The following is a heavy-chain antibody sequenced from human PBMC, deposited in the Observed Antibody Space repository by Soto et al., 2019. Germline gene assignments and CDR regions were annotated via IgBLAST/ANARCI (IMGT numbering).Heavy chain of an antibody. CDR1: GFTFSTYS. J-gene: IGHJ3*02. V-gene: IGHV3-48*02. CDR3: ARGKTWTGDI. CDR2: ISGRSNTI. D-gene: IGHD3-3*01. Sequence: GGSLRLSCVASGFTFSTYSMNWVRQAPGKGLEWLSYISGRSNTIYYADSLKGRFTISRDNANNLLYLQMNSLRDEDTAVYYCARGKTWTGDIWGQGTTVTVSS.